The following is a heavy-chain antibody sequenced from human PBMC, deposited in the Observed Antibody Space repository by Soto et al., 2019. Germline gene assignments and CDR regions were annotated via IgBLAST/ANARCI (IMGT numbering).Heavy chain of an antibody. V-gene: IGHV1-18*01. CDR1: GYTFTTYA. CDR2: ISTYNGNT. D-gene: IGHD6-6*01. Sequence: QVQLVQSGAEVKKPGASVKVSCKASGYTFTTYAISWVRQAPGQGLEWMGRISTYNGNTKYAQKLQGRVTMTTDTSPSTAYMELRSRRSEDTAVYHCTRDPQSSTSCQVFGSWCQGPLVTVSS. CDR3: TRDPQSSTSCQVFGS. J-gene: IGHJ4*02.